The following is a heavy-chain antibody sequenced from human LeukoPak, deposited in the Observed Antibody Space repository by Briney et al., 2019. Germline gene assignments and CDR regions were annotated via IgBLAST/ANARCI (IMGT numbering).Heavy chain of an antibody. D-gene: IGHD2-15*01. CDR1: GHSICSRFYY. V-gene: IGHV4-39*01. CDR2: IYYSGST. J-gene: IGHJ6*03. CDR3: ARTSADSSYSMDV. Sequence: PSETLSLTCTVFGHSICSRFYYWGWVRQPPGKGLEWIASIYYSGSTYYNPSVTSRVIISVDTANTQFSLKLSSVPAADSAVYYCARTSADSSYSMDVWGTGTAVTVSS.